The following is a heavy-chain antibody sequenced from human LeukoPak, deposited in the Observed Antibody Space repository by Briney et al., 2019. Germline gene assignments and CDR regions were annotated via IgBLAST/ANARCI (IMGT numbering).Heavy chain of an antibody. CDR1: GYSIRSGQY. Sequence: SETLSLTCIVSGYSIRSGQYWGWIRQPPGKELEWIGSMYHSGSTYYNPSLKSRVTISIDTSKNQFSLKLTSVTAADRAVYYCARDRRDGYNRVIDYWGQGILVTVSS. CDR2: MYHSGST. V-gene: IGHV4-38-2*02. CDR3: ARDRRDGYNRVIDY. J-gene: IGHJ4*02. D-gene: IGHD5-24*01.